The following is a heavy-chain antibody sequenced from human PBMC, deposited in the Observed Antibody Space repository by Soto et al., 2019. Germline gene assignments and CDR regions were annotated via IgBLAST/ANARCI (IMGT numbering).Heavy chain of an antibody. CDR1: GFTFSSYS. D-gene: IGHD2-21*01. CDR3: ARGRTVRDHDDFDL. CDR2: MSYDGNSK. J-gene: IGHJ4*02. V-gene: IGHV3-30-3*01. Sequence: QVQLVESGGGVVQPGRYLRLSCAASGFTFSSYSMHWVRQAPGKGLEWVAAMSYDGNSKYFADSVKGRFTISRDNSKNKLSLQMNGLGAEDSAVYYCARGRTVRDHDDFDLWGQGTLVTVSS.